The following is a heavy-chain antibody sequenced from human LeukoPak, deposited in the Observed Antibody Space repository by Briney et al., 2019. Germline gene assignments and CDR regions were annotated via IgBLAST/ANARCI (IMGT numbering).Heavy chain of an antibody. CDR3: AGEGYSSSWEDY. CDR1: GFTFSSYW. D-gene: IGHD6-13*01. V-gene: IGHV3-7*01. J-gene: IGHJ4*02. Sequence: PGESLRLSCAASGFTFSSYWMSWVRQAPGKGLEWVANIKQDGSEKYYVDSVKGRFTISRDNAKNSLYLQMNSLRAEDTAVYYCAGEGYSSSWEDYWGQGTLVTVSS. CDR2: IKQDGSEK.